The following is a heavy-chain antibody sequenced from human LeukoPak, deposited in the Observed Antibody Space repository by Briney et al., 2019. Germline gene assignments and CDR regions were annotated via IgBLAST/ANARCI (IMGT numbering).Heavy chain of an antibody. J-gene: IGHJ4*02. CDR1: GGSISSSSYY. Sequence: SETLSPTCTVSGGSISSSSYYWGWIRQPPGKGLEWIGSIYYSGSTYYNTSLKSRVTISVDTSKNQFSLKLSSVTAADTAVYYCARHPTSMKPFDYWGQGTLVTVSS. CDR3: ARHPTSMKPFDY. CDR2: IYYSGST. V-gene: IGHV4-39*01.